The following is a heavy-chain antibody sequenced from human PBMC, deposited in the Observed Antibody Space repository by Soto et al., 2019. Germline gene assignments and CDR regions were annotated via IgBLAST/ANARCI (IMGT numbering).Heavy chain of an antibody. CDR1: GFSLSTHTLG. V-gene: IGHV2-5*02. CDR2: IYWDEDK. D-gene: IGHD3-9*01. J-gene: IGHJ4*02. CDR3: AHIVPFDYICYNFEF. Sequence: QITLKESGPTLVKPTQTLTLTCTFSGFSLSTHTLGVAWIRQPPGKALEWLALIYWDEDKRYSPSLKSRLTITQDTSKNQVVLTLTNMDTVDTATYYCAHIVPFDYICYNFEFWGQGILVTVSS.